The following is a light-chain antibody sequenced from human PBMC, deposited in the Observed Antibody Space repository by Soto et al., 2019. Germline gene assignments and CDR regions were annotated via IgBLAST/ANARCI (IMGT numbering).Light chain of an antibody. CDR1: ITDIGAYNY. V-gene: IGLV2-14*01. Sequence: QSALTQPASVSGSPGQSITISCTGTITDIGAYNYVSWYQQHPGKAPKLLIYGVSSRPSGVSNRFSGSKSGNAAYLTISGLQADDEAEYYCSSYTSSITPYVFGTGTKVTAL. CDR2: GVS. CDR3: SSYTSSITPYV. J-gene: IGLJ1*01.